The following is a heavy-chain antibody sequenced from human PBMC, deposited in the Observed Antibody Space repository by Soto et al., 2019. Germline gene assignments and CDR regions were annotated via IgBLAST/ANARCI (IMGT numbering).Heavy chain of an antibody. V-gene: IGHV3-30-3*01. J-gene: IGHJ4*02. CDR1: GFTFINHP. Sequence: QVQLVESGGGVVQPGRSLRLSCAGSGFTFINHPMHWVRQAPGKGLEWVAVISYDGSKSHYADSVKGRFILSRDHSKNTLSLQMNSLRAEDSAVYYCARGPLYGSEIGDFPIEYWGQGTLVTVSS. CDR3: ARGPLYGSEIGDFPIEY. D-gene: IGHD3-10*01. CDR2: ISYDGSKS.